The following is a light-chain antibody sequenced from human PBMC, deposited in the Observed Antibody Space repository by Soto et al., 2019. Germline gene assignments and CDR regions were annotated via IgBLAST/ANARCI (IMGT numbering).Light chain of an antibody. CDR2: GMF. CDR3: QQFGSSPRT. J-gene: IGKJ1*01. CDR1: QSVSSSY. V-gene: IGKV3-20*01. Sequence: EIVLTQSPGTLSLSPGERATLSCRASQSVSSSYLGWYQQKPGQAPRLLFSGMFRRASGVPDRFSGSGSGTDFSLTITTLEPEDSAVYVCQQFGSSPRTFGQGTKVEIK.